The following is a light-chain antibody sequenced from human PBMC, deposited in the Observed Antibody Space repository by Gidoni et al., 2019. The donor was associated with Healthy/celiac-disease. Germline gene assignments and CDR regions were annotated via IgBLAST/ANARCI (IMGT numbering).Light chain of an antibody. Sequence: DIQMTQSPSTLSASVGDRVTITCRASQSISSWLAWYQLKPGKAPKLLIYKASSLESGVPSRFSGSGSETEFTLTISSLQSDDFATYYCQQYNSYSTFGQGTKVEIK. CDR3: QQYNSYST. J-gene: IGKJ1*01. V-gene: IGKV1-5*03. CDR1: QSISSW. CDR2: KAS.